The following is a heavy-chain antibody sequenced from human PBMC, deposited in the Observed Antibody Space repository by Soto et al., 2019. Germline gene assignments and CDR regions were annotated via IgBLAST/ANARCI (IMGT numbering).Heavy chain of an antibody. CDR3: AKGATYYGSGSYSPDY. Sequence: GGSLRLSCAASGFTFSSYGMHWVRQAPGKGLEWVAVISYDGSNKYYADSVKGRFTISRDNSKNTLYLQMNSLRAEDTAVYYCAKGATYYGSGSYSPDYWGQGTLVTVSS. CDR1: GFTFSSYG. CDR2: ISYDGSNK. D-gene: IGHD3-10*01. J-gene: IGHJ4*02. V-gene: IGHV3-30*18.